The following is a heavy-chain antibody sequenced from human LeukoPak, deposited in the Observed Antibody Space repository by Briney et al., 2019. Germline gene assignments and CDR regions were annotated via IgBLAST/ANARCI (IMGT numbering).Heavy chain of an antibody. J-gene: IGHJ4*02. CDR2: INPKSGAT. D-gene: IGHD3-16*02. V-gene: IGHV1-2*02. CDR1: GYSFTGYF. Sequence: ASVKVSCKASGYSFTGYFFHWMRQAPGQGLEWMGWINPKSGATSYAQKFQGRVTMTRDTSITTAYMELNRLTSDDTAIYYCTRDVGYRQGNYFDCWGQGALVTVSS. CDR3: TRDVGYRQGNYFDC.